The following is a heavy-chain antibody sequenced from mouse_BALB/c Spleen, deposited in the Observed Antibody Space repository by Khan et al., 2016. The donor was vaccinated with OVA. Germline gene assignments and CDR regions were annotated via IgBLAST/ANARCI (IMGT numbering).Heavy chain of an antibody. CDR3: ASGLHYYGFYSDC. V-gene: IGHV3-6*02. CDR1: GYSIPSGYY. D-gene: IGHD1-2*01. CDR2: IRYDGSN. Sequence: EVQLQESGPGLVKPSQSLSLTCSVTGYSIPSGYYWNWIRQFPGNKLEWMGYIRYDGSNNYNPSLKNRISITRDTSKNQFFLTLNSVTTEDTATYYCASGLHYYGFYSDCWGQGTTLTVSS. J-gene: IGHJ2*01.